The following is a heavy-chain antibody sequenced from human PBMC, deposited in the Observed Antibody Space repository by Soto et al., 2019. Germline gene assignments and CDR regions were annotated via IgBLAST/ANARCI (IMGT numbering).Heavy chain of an antibody. J-gene: IGHJ4*02. D-gene: IGHD6-19*01. Sequence: EVQLLESGGGLVQPGGSLRLPCGASGFSFSTYDMSWVRQAPGKGLEWVSGISASGGRTYYADSVNGPFTVSRDNSKNTLYLQTTSLRGEDTAVYYCGRWGGGRYGPSFDHWGQGTVVTVPS. CDR1: GFSFSTYD. V-gene: IGHV3-23*01. CDR3: GRWGGGRYGPSFDH. CDR2: ISASGGRT.